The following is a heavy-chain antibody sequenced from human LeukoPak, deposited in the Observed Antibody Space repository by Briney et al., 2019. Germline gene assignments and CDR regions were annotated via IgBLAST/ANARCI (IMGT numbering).Heavy chain of an antibody. D-gene: IGHD4-17*01. Sequence: GGSLRLSCAASGFTFSSYSMNWVRQAPGKGLEWVSSISSSSSYIYYADSVKGRFTISRDNAKNSLYLQMNSLRAEDTAVYYCARADSYGDSDWFNPWGQGTLVTVSS. CDR1: GFTFSSYS. CDR2: ISSSSSYI. V-gene: IGHV3-21*01. CDR3: ARADSYGDSDWFNP. J-gene: IGHJ5*02.